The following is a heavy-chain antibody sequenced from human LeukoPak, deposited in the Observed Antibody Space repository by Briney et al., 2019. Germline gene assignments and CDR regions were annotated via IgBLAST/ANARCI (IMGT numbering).Heavy chain of an antibody. CDR2: ISNSGDDI. J-gene: IGHJ4*02. Sequence: GGALRLSCAVSGFTFSDYAMGWVRQAPGKGLEWVSSISNSGDDIFYADSVTGRFTLSRDNAKNTLFLQMNSLRAEDTDVYYCAKHRSRGVIRCKGFEFWGQGTLVTVSS. CDR3: AKHRSRGVIRCKGFEF. D-gene: IGHD3-10*01. V-gene: IGHV3-23*01. CDR1: GFTFSDYA.